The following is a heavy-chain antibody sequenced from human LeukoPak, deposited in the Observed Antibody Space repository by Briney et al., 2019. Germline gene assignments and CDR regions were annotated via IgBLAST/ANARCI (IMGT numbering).Heavy chain of an antibody. CDR2: IWYDGSNK. CDR3: TRDNNVSFDY. Sequence: GRSLRLSCAASGFTFSSYGMHWVRQAPGKGLEWVAVIWYDGSNKYYADSVKGRFTISRDNSKNTLYLQMNSLRAEDTAVYYCTRDNNVSFDYWGQGTLVTVSS. CDR1: GFTFSSYG. V-gene: IGHV3-33*01. J-gene: IGHJ4*02. D-gene: IGHD1-14*01.